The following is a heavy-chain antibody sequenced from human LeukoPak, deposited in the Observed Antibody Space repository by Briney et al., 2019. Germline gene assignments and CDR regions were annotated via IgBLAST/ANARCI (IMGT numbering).Heavy chain of an antibody. Sequence: PSETLSLTCILSGGSISSYYWSWIRQPPGKGREWIGYFFYCGRTNYNRSFKSRVTISVDTSKNHFSLKMSSLTAEDTALYYCAREYYATPIWFDPWGQGTLVTVSS. J-gene: IGHJ5*02. CDR1: GGSISSYY. V-gene: IGHV4-59*12. CDR3: AREYYATPIWFDP. D-gene: IGHD1-26*01. CDR2: FFYCGRT.